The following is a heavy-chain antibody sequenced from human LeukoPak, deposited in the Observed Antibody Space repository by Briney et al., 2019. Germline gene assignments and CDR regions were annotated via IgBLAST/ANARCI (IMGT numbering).Heavy chain of an antibody. CDR2: INHSGST. CDR3: ARGQWGSYYPYFDY. D-gene: IGHD1-26*01. V-gene: IGHV4-34*01. CDR1: GHSISSGYY. Sequence: KPSETLSLTCTVSGHSISSGYYWSWIRQPPGKGLEWIGEINHSGSTNYNPSLKSRVTISVDTSKNQFSLKLSSVTAADTAVYYCARGQWGSYYPYFDYWGQGTLVTVSS. J-gene: IGHJ4*02.